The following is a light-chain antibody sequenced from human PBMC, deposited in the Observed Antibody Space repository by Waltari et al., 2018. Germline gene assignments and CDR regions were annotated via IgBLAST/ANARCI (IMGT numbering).Light chain of an antibody. J-gene: IGKJ4*01. Sequence: VLTQSPGPLSLSPGESATLSCRASQTVRTTYLAWYQQKPGQAPTLLIYGASSRATGIPDRFSGSGSGTDFSLTISSLDPEDFAVYYCQQYDISPLTFGGGTKVEIK. V-gene: IGKV3-20*01. CDR2: GAS. CDR1: QTVRTTY. CDR3: QQYDISPLT.